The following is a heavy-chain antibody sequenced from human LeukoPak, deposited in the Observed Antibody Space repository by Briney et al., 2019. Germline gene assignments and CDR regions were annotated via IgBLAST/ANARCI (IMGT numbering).Heavy chain of an antibody. Sequence: GGSLRLSCAASGFTFTSFGMNWVRQAPGKGLEWVSAIRGDGDTTYYAESMKGRFTISRDNSKNTLYLQMNSLRAEDTAVYYCAKPSRGPGDYWGQGTLVTVSS. CDR3: AKPSRGPGDY. CDR2: IRGDGDTT. V-gene: IGHV3-23*01. CDR1: GFTFTSFG. D-gene: IGHD3-10*01. J-gene: IGHJ4*02.